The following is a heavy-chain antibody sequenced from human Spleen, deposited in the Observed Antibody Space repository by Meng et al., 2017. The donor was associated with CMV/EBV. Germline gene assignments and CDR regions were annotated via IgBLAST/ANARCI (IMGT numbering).Heavy chain of an antibody. CDR3: ATEGSGLDY. J-gene: IGHJ4*02. Sequence: GESLKISCAASRFKFGTYAMHWVRQAPGKGLEWVAGISYDGNTEHYGDSVRGRVTISRENSRNSLYLEMSSLRPEDTAVYYCATEGSGLDYWGQGTLVTVSS. CDR1: RFKFGTYA. V-gene: IGHV3-30-3*01. CDR2: ISYDGNTE. D-gene: IGHD6-19*01.